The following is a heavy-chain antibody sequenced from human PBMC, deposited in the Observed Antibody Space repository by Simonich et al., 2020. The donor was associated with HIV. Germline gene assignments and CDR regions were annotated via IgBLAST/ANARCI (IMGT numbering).Heavy chain of an antibody. CDR1: GYTLTDYY. CDR3: AGAYYDILTGYLYFDY. Sequence: QVQLVQSGAEVKKPGASVKVSCTASGYTLTDYYIPWVRQAPGQGLELLGWIHPNSGASNYVKKFQGRVTMPRDTSISTFYMELSRLRSDDTAVFYCAGAYYDILTGYLYFDYWGQGTLVTVSS. J-gene: IGHJ4*02. D-gene: IGHD3-9*01. CDR2: IHPNSGAS. V-gene: IGHV1-2*02.